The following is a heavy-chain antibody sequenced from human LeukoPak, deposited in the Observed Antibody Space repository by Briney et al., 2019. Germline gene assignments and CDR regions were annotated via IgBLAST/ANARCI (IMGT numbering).Heavy chain of an antibody. Sequence: SETLSLTCTVSGGSISSYYWSWIRQPPGKGLEWIGYIYYSGSTNYNPSLKSRVTISVDTSKNQFSLKLSSVTAADTAVYYCARVEWGEYSSSSVHYYYYMDVWGKGTTVTVSS. CDR1: GGSISSYY. CDR2: IYYSGST. J-gene: IGHJ6*03. CDR3: ARVEWGEYSSSSVHYYYYMDV. D-gene: IGHD6-6*01. V-gene: IGHV4-59*01.